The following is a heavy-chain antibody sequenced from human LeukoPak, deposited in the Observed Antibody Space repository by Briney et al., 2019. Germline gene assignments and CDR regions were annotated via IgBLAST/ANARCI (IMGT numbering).Heavy chain of an antibody. V-gene: IGHV3-23*01. Sequence: GGSLRLSCTASGFTFSAYAMLWVRQAPGKGPEGVSAIRGGGGSAFYADSVKGRITISRDNSKYTLFLQMNSLRAEDTAVYYCARDPNGDYIGAFDMWGPGTMVTVSS. CDR3: ARDPNGDYIGAFDM. D-gene: IGHD4-17*01. J-gene: IGHJ3*02. CDR1: GFTFSAYA. CDR2: IRGGGGSA.